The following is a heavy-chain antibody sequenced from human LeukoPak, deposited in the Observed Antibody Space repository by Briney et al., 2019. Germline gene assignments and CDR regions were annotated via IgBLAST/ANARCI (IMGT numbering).Heavy chain of an antibody. V-gene: IGHV4-59*01. CDR3: ARGTPLWNFDY. D-gene: IGHD3-10*01. CDR2: IHYSGST. CDR1: GGSISSYY. Sequence: SETLSLTCTVSGGSISSYYWSWIRQPPGKGLEWIGYIHYSGSTNYNPSLKSRVTISVDTSKNQFSLKLSSVTAADTAVYYCARGTPLWNFDYWGQGTLVTVSS. J-gene: IGHJ4*02.